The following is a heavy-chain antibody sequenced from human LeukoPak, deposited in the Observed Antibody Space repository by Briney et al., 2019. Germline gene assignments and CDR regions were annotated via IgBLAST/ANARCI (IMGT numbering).Heavy chain of an antibody. CDR3: ATESSLSN. Sequence: GGSLRLSCAASGFNFGSYAKDWVRQAPGKGLEWVGDISYDGGYQSYAVSVRGRFTISRDNSKNTLFLQMNSLRPEDAAVYYCATESSLSNWGHGTLVTVSS. CDR2: ISYDGGYQ. D-gene: IGHD3-16*02. J-gene: IGHJ4*01. V-gene: IGHV3-30*03. CDR1: GFNFGSYA.